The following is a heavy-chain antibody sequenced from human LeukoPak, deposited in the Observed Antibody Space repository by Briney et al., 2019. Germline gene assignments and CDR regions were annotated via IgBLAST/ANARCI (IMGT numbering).Heavy chain of an antibody. CDR3: ASFPRPYLAGLYYFDY. J-gene: IGHJ4*02. CDR1: GYSFTSYW. D-gene: IGHD6-19*01. Sequence: GASLKISCKGSGYSFTSYWIGRVRQMPGKGLEWMGMIYSGDSDTRYSPSLQGQVTISADKSISTAYLQSSSLKASDTAMYYCASFPRPYLAGLYYFDYWGQGTLVTVSS. V-gene: IGHV5-51*01. CDR2: IYSGDSDT.